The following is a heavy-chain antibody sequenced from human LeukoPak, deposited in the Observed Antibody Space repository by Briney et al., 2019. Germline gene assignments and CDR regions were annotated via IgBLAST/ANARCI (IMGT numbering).Heavy chain of an antibody. CDR2: IYHSGST. CDR1: GGSISSFY. CDR3: ARHRSGIIDY. D-gene: IGHD1-26*01. V-gene: IGHV4-59*08. Sequence: SETLSLTCTVSGGSISSFYWSWIRQPPGKGLEWIGYIYHSGSTTYNPSLEGRVTITVDTSKNQFSLKLSSVTAADTAVFYCARHRSGIIDYWGQGTLVTVSS. J-gene: IGHJ4*02.